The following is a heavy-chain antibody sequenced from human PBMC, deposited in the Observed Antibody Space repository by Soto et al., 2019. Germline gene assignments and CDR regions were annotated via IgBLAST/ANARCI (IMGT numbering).Heavy chain of an antibody. V-gene: IGHV1-69*13. CDR2: IIPIFGTA. J-gene: IGHJ6*02. D-gene: IGHD1-26*01. Sequence: SVKVSCKASGGTFSSYAISWVRQAPGQGLEWMGGIIPIFGTANYAQKFQGRVTITADESTSTAYMELSSLRSEDTAVYYCARGSGVGATQFSYYYYGMDVWGQGTTVTVSS. CDR3: ARGSGVGATQFSYYYYGMDV. CDR1: GGTFSSYA.